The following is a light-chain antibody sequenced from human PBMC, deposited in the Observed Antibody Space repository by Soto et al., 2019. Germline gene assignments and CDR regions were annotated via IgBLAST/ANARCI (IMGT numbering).Light chain of an antibody. CDR2: GAS. CDR1: QSVSSSY. V-gene: IGKV3-20*01. Sequence: EIVLTQSPGTLSLSPGERATLSCRASQSVSSSYLAWYQQKPGQAPRLLIYGASSRATGIPDRFSGSGSETDFTLTISRLEPEDFAVYYCQKYGGSPLFTFGPGTRVEIK. CDR3: QKYGGSPLFT. J-gene: IGKJ3*01.